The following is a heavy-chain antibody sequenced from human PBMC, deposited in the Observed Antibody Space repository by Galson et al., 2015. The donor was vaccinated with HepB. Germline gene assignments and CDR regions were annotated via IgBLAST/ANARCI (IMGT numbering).Heavy chain of an antibody. CDR3: ARAQWLEDAFDI. Sequence: SVKVSCKASGGTFSSYAISWVRQAPGQGLEWMGGIIPIFGTANYAQKFQGRVTITADESTSTAYMELSSLRSEDTAVYYCARAQWLEDAFDIWGQGTMVTVSS. V-gene: IGHV1-69*13. J-gene: IGHJ3*02. CDR1: GGTFSSYA. CDR2: IIPIFGTA. D-gene: IGHD6-19*01.